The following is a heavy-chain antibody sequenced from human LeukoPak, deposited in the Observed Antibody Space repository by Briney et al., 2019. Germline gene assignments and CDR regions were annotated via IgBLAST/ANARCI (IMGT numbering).Heavy chain of an antibody. J-gene: IGHJ4*02. CDR1: GFTFDDYA. CDR3: ARDESAEKSAFDY. CDR2: ISGNSGSI. Sequence: KSGGSLRLSCAASGFTFDDYAMHWVRQAPGKGLEWVSGISGNSGSIGYADSVKGRFTISRDNAKNSLYLQMNSLRAEDTAVYYCARDESAEKSAFDYWGQGTLVTVSS. V-gene: IGHV3-9*01.